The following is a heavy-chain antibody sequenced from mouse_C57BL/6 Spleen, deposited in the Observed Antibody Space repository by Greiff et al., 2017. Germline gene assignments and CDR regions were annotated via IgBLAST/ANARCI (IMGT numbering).Heavy chain of an antibody. J-gene: IGHJ2*01. CDR2: ISSGGSYT. CDR1: GFTFSSYG. CDR3: ARQGEGYFDY. Sequence: EVMLVESGGDLVKPGGSLKLSCAASGFTFSSYGMSWVRQTPDKRLEWVATISSGGSYTYYPDSVKGRFTISRDNAKNTLYLQMSSLKSEDTAMYYCARQGEGYFDYWGQGTTLTGSS. V-gene: IGHV5-6*01.